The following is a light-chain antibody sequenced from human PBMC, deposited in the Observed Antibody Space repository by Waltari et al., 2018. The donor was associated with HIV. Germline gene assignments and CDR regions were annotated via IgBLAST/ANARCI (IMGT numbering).Light chain of an antibody. CDR1: QGISNY. Sequence: DIQMTQSPSSLSASVGDRVTITCRASQGISNYLARYQQKPGKVPKLLIYAASTLQSGVPSRFSGSGSGTDFTLTISSLQPEDVAIYYCQKYSSAPQGFTFGPGTKVDIK. CDR3: QKYSSAPQGFT. J-gene: IGKJ3*01. CDR2: AAS. V-gene: IGKV1-27*01.